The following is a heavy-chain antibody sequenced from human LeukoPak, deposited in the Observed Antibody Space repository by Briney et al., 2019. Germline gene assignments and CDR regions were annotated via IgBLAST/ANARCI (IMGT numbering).Heavy chain of an antibody. CDR2: VYYSGST. J-gene: IGHJ3*02. CDR1: GGSIGSYS. V-gene: IGHV4-59*08. Sequence: PSETLSLTCTVSGGSIGSYSWNWIRQSPGTGLEWIGYVYYSGSTMYNPSLRSRVTISVDTSKNQFSLKLSSVTAADTAVYYCARLKARDAFDIWGRGTMVTVSS. CDR3: ARLKARDAFDI.